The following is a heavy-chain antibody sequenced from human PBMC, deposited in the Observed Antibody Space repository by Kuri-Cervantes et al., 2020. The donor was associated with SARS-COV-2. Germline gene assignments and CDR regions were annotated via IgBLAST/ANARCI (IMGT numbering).Heavy chain of an antibody. D-gene: IGHD1-14*01. CDR1: GGTFSSYT. Sequence: SVKISCKASGGTFSSYTISWVRQAPGQGLEWMGGIIPIFGTASYAQKFQGRVTITADKSTSTAYMELSSLRSEDTAVYYCARGADERHHLCYFDYWGQGTLVTVSS. V-gene: IGHV1-69*06. CDR3: ARGADERHHLCYFDY. CDR2: IIPIFGTA. J-gene: IGHJ4*02.